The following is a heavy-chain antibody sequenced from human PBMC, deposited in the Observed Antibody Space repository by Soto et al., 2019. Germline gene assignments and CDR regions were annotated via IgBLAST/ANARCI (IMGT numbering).Heavy chain of an antibody. CDR1: GYTFTSYD. D-gene: IGHD3-22*01. J-gene: IGHJ5*02. Sequence: ASVKVSCKASGYTFTSYDINWVRQATGQGLEWIGWMNPNSGNTGYAQKFQGRVTMTRNTSISTAYMELSSLRSEDTAVYYCARGPDFCYGSSGYPDESWGQGTLGTVSS. CDR2: MNPNSGNT. V-gene: IGHV1-8*01. CDR3: ARGPDFCYGSSGYPDES.